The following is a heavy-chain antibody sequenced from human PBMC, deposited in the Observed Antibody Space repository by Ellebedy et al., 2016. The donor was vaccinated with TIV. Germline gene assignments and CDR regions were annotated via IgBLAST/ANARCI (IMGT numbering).Heavy chain of an antibody. Sequence: GGSLRLSCAASGFIVSGNYMSWVRQAPGKGLEWVSAIHGGGSTYYADSVKGRFTISRDDSKNSLYLQMNSLRVEDTAVYYCARVSVAGRGDTDLDYWGQGALVTVSS. V-gene: IGHV3-53*01. J-gene: IGHJ4*02. CDR2: IHGGGST. CDR1: GFIVSGNY. CDR3: ARVSVAGRGDTDLDY. D-gene: IGHD6-19*01.